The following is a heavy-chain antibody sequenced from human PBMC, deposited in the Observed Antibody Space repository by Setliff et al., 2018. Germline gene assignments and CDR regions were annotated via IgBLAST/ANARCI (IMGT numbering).Heavy chain of an antibody. D-gene: IGHD3-10*01. J-gene: IGHJ6*03. CDR3: ARHKSNGSGSYPSRYMDV. Sequence: SETLSLTCRVSGGSISSGNYYWGLIRQPPGKGLEWVATIYYSGSTYSNPSLKSRLIISVDAPDNQFSVKLSSVTAADAAVYYCARHKSNGSGSYPSRYMDVWGKGIMVT. CDR2: IYYSGST. V-gene: IGHV4-39*01. CDR1: GGSISSGNYY.